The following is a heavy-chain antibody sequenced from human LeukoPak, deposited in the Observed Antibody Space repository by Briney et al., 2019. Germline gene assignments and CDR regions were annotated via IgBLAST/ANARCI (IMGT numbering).Heavy chain of an antibody. J-gene: IGHJ6*02. CDR1: GGSISSGGYS. Sequence: PSETLSLTCAVSGGSISSGGYSWSWIRQPPGKGLEWIGYIYHSGSTYYNPSLKSRATISVDRSKNQFSLKLSSVTAADTAVYYCARDGRSYGMDVWGQGTTVTVSS. V-gene: IGHV4-30-2*01. CDR3: ARDGRSYGMDV. D-gene: IGHD2-15*01. CDR2: IYHSGST.